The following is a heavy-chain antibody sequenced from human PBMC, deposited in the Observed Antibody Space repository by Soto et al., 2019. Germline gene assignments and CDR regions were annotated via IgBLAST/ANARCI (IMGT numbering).Heavy chain of an antibody. CDR2: ISYGGST. D-gene: IGHD5-18*01. Sequence: QVQLQESGPGLVKPSQTLSLTCTVSGGSINSGGYCWSWIRQHPGKGLDWIGCISYGGSTSYNPSLKRPVTLSVHTSKNQFSLKLTSVTAADTAVYYCSRGILVWGQGALITVSS. J-gene: IGHJ4*02. CDR3: SRGILV. CDR1: GGSINSGGYC. V-gene: IGHV4-31*01.